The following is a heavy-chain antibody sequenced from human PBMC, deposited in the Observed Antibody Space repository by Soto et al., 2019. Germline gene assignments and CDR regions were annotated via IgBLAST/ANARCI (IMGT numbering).Heavy chain of an antibody. CDR3: AKSLAARPYDY. V-gene: IGHV3-23*01. J-gene: IGHJ4*02. CDR2: ISGSGGNT. CDR1: GFTFSSYA. Sequence: EVQLLESGGGLVQPGGSLRLSCAASGFTFSSYAMSWVRQAPGKGLEWVSAISGSGGNTYYADSVKGRFTISRDNSNNTLYLQMNSLRAEETAVYYCAKSLAARPYDYWGQGTLVTVSS. D-gene: IGHD6-6*01.